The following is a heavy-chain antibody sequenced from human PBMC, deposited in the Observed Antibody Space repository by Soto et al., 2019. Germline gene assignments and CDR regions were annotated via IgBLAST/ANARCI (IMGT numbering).Heavy chain of an antibody. D-gene: IGHD6-13*01. CDR1: GGTFSSYA. J-gene: IGHJ6*02. V-gene: IGHV1-69*01. Sequence: QVQLVQSGAEVKKPGSSVKVSCKASGGTFSSYAISWVRQAPGQGLEWMGGIIPIFGTANYAQKFQGRVTITADESTSTAYMELSSVRSEDTAGYYCAREGYAQQLVRPDVDVWGQGTTVTVSS. CDR2: IIPIFGTA. CDR3: AREGYAQQLVRPDVDV.